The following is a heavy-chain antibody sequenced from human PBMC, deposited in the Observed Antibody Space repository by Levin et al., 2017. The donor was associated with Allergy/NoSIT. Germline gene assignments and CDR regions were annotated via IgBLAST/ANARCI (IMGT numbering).Heavy chain of an antibody. J-gene: IGHJ4*02. CDR3: VREANSLDY. CDR2: IKNEGTTK. V-gene: IGHV3-74*01. D-gene: IGHD2-21*01. CDR1: GFRFSGHY. Sequence: WASVKVSCAASGFRFSGHYMHWVRQAPGKGLEWVSHIKNEGTTKRYADFAKGRFTISRDNVNDMLYLQMNSLRVEDTAIYYCVREANSLDYWGQGTQVTVSS.